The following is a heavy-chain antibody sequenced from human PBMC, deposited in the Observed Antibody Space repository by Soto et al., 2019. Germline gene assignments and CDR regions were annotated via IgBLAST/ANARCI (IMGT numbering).Heavy chain of an antibody. D-gene: IGHD6-13*01. J-gene: IGHJ4*02. V-gene: IGHV3-73*02. CDR3: TRHVTVVAAAGTVS. CDR1: GFTFSGSA. CDR2: IRSKANSYAT. Sequence: EVQLVESGGGLVQPGGSLKLSCAASGFTFSGSAMHWVRQAYGKGLEWVGRIRSKANSYATAYAASVKGRFTISRDYSKNTAYLQMNSLKTEDTAVYYCTRHVTVVAAAGTVSWGQGTLVTVSS.